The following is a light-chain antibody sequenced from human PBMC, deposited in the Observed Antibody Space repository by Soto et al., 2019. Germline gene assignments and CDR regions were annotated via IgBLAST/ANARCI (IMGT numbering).Light chain of an antibody. J-gene: IGLJ1*01. CDR1: SGDVGNYNL. CDR3: CSYVGRNIYV. CDR2: DVS. V-gene: IGLV2-23*02. Sequence: QPVLTQPASVSGSPGQSITISCTGTSGDVGNYNLVSWYQQHPGKVPKLVIFDVSERPSGVSNRFSGSKSGNTASLTISGLQSEDEADYYCCSYVGRNIYVFGTGTKLTVL.